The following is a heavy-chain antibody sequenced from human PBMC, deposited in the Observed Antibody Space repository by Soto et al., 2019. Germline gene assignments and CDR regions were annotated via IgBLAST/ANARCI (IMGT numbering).Heavy chain of an antibody. Sequence: SVKVSCKASGGTFSSYAISWVRQAPGQGLEWMGGIIPIFGTANYAQKFQGRVTITADESTSTAYMELSSLRSEDTAVYYCARVPDSRYSSSWSFDYWGQGTLVTVSS. V-gene: IGHV1-69*13. CDR3: ARVPDSRYSSSWSFDY. D-gene: IGHD6-13*01. CDR2: IIPIFGTA. J-gene: IGHJ4*02. CDR1: GGTFSSYA.